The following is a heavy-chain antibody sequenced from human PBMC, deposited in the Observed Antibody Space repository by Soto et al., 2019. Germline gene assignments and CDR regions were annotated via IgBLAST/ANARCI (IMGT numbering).Heavy chain of an antibody. V-gene: IGHV4-39*01. CDR2: IYYSGST. CDR1: GGSIRSRSYY. D-gene: IGHD3-10*01. Sequence: PPETLSLTCTVSGGSIRSRSYYWGWIRQPPGKGLEWIGSIYYSGSTYYNPSLKSRVTISVDTSKNQFSLKLSSVTAADTAVYYCARPLWFGELFYGMDVWGQGTTVT. J-gene: IGHJ6*02. CDR3: ARPLWFGELFYGMDV.